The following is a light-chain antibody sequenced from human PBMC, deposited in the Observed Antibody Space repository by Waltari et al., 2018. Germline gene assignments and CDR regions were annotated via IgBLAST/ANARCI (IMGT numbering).Light chain of an antibody. CDR2: DVS. CDR3: SSQSSNDVVL. CDR1: SSHVGGYNS. V-gene: IGLV2-14*03. Sequence: QSALTQPASVSGSPGQSITISCTGTSSHVGGYNSVSWYQDHPGQAPKVIIYDVSNRPSGVSDRFSGSKSGNTASLTISGLQAEDEADYYCSSQSSNDVVLFGGGTKLTVL. J-gene: IGLJ2*01.